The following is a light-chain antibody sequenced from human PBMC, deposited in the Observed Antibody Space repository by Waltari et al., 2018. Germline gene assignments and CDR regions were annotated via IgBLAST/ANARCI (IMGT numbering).Light chain of an antibody. Sequence: QSALTQPPSVSGSPGQSVTISCTGTSSDVGNYNRVSWYQRPPGTAPKLIIYDVRNRHSAVPDRFSGSKSGNTASLTISGLQAEDEADYYCSLYTSSTTWVFGGGTKLTVL. J-gene: IGLJ3*02. CDR2: DVR. CDR1: SSDVGNYNR. V-gene: IGLV2-18*01. CDR3: SLYTSSTTWV.